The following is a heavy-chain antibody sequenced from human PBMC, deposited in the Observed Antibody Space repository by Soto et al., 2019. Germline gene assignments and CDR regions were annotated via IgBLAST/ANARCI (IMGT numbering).Heavy chain of an antibody. J-gene: IGHJ1*01. CDR1: GGTFSIYA. CDR3: AMEPSRGYYEWEYFQH. D-gene: IGHD1-26*01. CDR2: IIPIFGTA. Sequence: SVKVSCKASGGTFSIYAISCVLQSPLQGLEWMGGIIPIFGTANYAQKFQGRVTITADESTSTAYMELSSLRSEDTAVYYCAMEPSRGYYEWEYFQHWGQGTLVTVSS. V-gene: IGHV1-69*13.